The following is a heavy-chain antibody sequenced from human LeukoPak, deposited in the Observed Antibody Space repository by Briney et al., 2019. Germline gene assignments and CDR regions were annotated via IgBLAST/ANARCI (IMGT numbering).Heavy chain of an antibody. D-gene: IGHD2-2*01. CDR1: GGSISSGSYY. Sequence: SETLSLTCTVSGGSISSGSYYWSWIRQPAGKGLEWIGRIDTSGSTNYNPSLKSRVTISVDTSKNQFSLKLSSVTAADTAVYYCARDGRVGSTSSWYYYYGMDVWGQGTTVTVSS. CDR3: ARDGRVGSTSSWYYYYGMDV. V-gene: IGHV4-61*02. CDR2: IDTSGST. J-gene: IGHJ6*02.